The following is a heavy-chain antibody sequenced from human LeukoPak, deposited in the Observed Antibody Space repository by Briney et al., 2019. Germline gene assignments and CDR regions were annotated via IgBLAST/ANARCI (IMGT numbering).Heavy chain of an antibody. CDR1: GFTFDDYG. J-gene: IGHJ4*02. CDR2: INWNGGST. D-gene: IGHD3-9*01. Sequence: GGSLRLSCAASGFTFDDYGMSWVRQAPGKGLEWVSGINWNGGSTGYADSVKDRFTISRDNAKNSLYLQMNSLRAEDTALYYCARVIDSYYDILTGYSSRAYYFDYWGQGTLVTVSS. V-gene: IGHV3-20*04. CDR3: ARVIDSYYDILTGYSSRAYYFDY.